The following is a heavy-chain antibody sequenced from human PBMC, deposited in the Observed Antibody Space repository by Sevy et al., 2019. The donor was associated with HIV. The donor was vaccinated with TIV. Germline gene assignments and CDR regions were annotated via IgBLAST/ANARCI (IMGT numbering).Heavy chain of an antibody. D-gene: IGHD6-13*01. CDR1: GFTFSSYA. Sequence: GGSLRLSCAASGFTFSSYAMSWVRQAPGKGLEWVSAISGSGGSTYYADSVKGRFTISRDNSKNTLYLQMNSPRAEDTAVYYCARCSSWYDYYYYYMDVWGKGTTVTVSS. V-gene: IGHV3-23*01. J-gene: IGHJ6*03. CDR2: ISGSGGST. CDR3: ARCSSWYDYYYYYMDV.